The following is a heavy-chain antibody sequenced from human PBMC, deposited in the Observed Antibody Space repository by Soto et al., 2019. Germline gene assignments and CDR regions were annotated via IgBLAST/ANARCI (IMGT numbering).Heavy chain of an antibody. J-gene: IGHJ4*02. V-gene: IGHV3-33*08. D-gene: IGHD6-13*01. CDR3: ARNSLIAAAGLFDY. CDR1: GFTFSSYG. Sequence: GGSLRLSCAASGFTFSSYGMHWVRQAPGKGLEWVAVIWYDGSNKNYADSVKGRFTISRDNSKNTLYLQMNSLRAEDTAVYYCARNSLIAAAGLFDYWGQGTLVTVSS. CDR2: IWYDGSNK.